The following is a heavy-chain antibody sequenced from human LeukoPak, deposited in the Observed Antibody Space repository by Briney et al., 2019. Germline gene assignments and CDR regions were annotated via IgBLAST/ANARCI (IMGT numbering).Heavy chain of an antibody. V-gene: IGHV4-39*07. CDR3: ARAGAWQIDP. J-gene: IGHJ5*02. CDR1: GGSISSSSYY. Sequence: SETLSLTCTVSGGSISSSSYYWGWIRQPPGKGLEWIGSIYYSGSTYYNPSLKSRVTISVDTSKNQFSLKLSSVTAADTAVYYCARAGAWQIDPWGQGTLVTVSS. D-gene: IGHD3-10*01. CDR2: IYYSGST.